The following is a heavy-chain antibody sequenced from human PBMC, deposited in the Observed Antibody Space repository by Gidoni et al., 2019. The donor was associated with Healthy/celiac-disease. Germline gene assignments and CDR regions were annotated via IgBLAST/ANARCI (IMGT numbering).Heavy chain of an antibody. CDR3: ARGGYSYGRTWYFDL. D-gene: IGHD5-18*01. CDR2: IYYSGST. J-gene: IGHJ2*01. V-gene: IGHV4-31*03. Sequence: QVQLQDSGPGLVKPSQTLSLTCTVSGCSISSGGYYWSWIRQHPGKGLEWIGYIYYSGSTYYNPSLKSRVTISVDTSKNQFSLKLSSVTAADTAVYYCARGGYSYGRTWYFDLWGRGTLVTVSS. CDR1: GCSISSGGYY.